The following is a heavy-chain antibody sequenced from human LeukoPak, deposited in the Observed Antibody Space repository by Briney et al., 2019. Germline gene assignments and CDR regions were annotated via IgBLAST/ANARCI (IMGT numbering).Heavy chain of an antibody. J-gene: IGHJ6*02. Sequence: GGSLRLSCAASGFALSSHWMTWVRQVPGRGPEWVANVNRDGSETYYLDSVKDRFTISKDNAKNSLYLQMNSLRAEDTALYHCARNKGMDVWGQGTTVIVSS. V-gene: IGHV3-7*03. CDR2: VNRDGSET. CDR1: GFALSSHW. CDR3: ARNKGMDV. D-gene: IGHD3-10*01.